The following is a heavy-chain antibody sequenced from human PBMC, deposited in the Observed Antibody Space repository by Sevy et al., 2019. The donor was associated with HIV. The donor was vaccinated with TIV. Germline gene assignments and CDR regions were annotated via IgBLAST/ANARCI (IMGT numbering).Heavy chain of an antibody. CDR3: ARGYYYDGNGDDAFDI. CDR2: MNPNSGGR. Sequence: ASVKVSCKASGYTFTSYDINWVRQATGQGLEWMGWMNPNSGGRGYAQKFQGRVTMTRDTSIGTAYMELSSLRSEDTAVYYCARGYYYDGNGDDAFDIWGQGTMVTVSS. D-gene: IGHD3-22*01. CDR1: GYTFTSYD. J-gene: IGHJ3*02. V-gene: IGHV1-8*01.